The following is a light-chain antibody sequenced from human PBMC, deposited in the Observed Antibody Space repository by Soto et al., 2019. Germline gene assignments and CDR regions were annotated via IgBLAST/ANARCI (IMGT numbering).Light chain of an antibody. CDR3: CSYAGSSTHLV. CDR2: EVS. Sequence: QSALTQPASVSGSPGQSITISCTGTSSDVGSYNLVSWYQQHPGKAPKLMIYEVSKRPSGVSNRFSGSKSGNTASLTISGLQAEDEAEYYCCSYAGSSTHLVFGGGTKLTVL. J-gene: IGLJ2*01. CDR1: SSDVGSYNL. V-gene: IGLV2-23*02.